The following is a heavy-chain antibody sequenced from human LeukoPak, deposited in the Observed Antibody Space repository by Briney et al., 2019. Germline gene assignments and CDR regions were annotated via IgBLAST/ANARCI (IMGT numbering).Heavy chain of an antibody. CDR2: ISYDGSNK. CDR3: ASIPSWSGAFDI. J-gene: IGHJ3*02. Sequence: GGSLRLSCAASGFTFSSYAMHWVRQAPGKGLEWVAVISYDGSNKYYADSVKGRFTISRDNSKNTLYLQMNSLRAEDTAVYYCASIPSWSGAFDIWGQGTMVTVSS. V-gene: IGHV3-30*14. CDR1: GFTFSSYA. D-gene: IGHD6-13*01.